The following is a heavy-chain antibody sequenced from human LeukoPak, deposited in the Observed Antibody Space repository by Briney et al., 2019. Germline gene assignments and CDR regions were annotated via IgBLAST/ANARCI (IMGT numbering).Heavy chain of an antibody. V-gene: IGHV3-23*01. CDR3: AKSRYCSSTSCYFFDY. CDR1: GFTFSSYA. J-gene: IGHJ4*02. CDR2: ISGSGGST. Sequence: GSLRLSCAASGFTFSSYAMSWVRQAPGKGLEWVSAISGSGGSTYYADSVKGRFTISRDNSKNTLYLQMNSLRAEDTAVYYCAKSRYCSSTSCYFFDYWGQGTLVTVSS. D-gene: IGHD2-2*01.